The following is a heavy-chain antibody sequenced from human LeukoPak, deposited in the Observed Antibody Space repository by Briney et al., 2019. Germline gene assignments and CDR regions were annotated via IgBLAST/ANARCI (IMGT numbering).Heavy chain of an antibody. J-gene: IGHJ4*02. CDR2: TNPNSGGT. Sequence: ASVKVSCKASGYTFTGYYMHWVRQAPGQGLEWMGWTNPNSGGTNYAQKFQGRVTMTRDTSISTAYMELSRLRSDDTAVYYCARSPSRGYSGYDLAYWGQGTLVTVSS. D-gene: IGHD5-12*01. V-gene: IGHV1-2*02. CDR3: ARSPSRGYSGYDLAY. CDR1: GYTFTGYY.